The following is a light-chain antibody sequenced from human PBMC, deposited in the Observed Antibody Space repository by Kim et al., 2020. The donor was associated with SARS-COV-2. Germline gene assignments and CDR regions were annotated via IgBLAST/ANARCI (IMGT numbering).Light chain of an antibody. CDR1: QSVTGV. J-gene: IGKJ4*01. CDR2: DTS. V-gene: IGKV3-11*01. CDR3: QQRRSWPLT. Sequence: SLAPGENATLPCRARQSVTGVVSWYQQRPGQAPRLLIYDTSNRATGIPARFSGSGSGTDFTLTISSLEPEDFAVYYCQQRRSWPLTFGGGTKVEI.